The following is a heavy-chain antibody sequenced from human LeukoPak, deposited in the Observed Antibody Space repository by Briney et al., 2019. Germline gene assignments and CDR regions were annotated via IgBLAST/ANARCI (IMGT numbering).Heavy chain of an antibody. Sequence: PGGSLRLSCAASGFTFSSYAMSWVRQAPGKGLEWVANINKDGGEKYYVDSVKGRFTISRDNAKNSLYLQMNSLRADDTAGYYCVKDSPPRYSGSPPAYWGQGTLVTVSS. D-gene: IGHD1-26*01. CDR2: INKDGGEK. V-gene: IGHV3-7*03. J-gene: IGHJ4*02. CDR3: VKDSPPRYSGSPPAY. CDR1: GFTFSSYA.